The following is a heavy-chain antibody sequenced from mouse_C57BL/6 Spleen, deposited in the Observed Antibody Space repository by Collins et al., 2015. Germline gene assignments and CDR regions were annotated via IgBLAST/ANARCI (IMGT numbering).Heavy chain of an antibody. Sequence: DVQLQESGPGLVKPSQSLSLTCSVTGYSITSGYYWNWIRQFPGNKLEWMGYISYDGSNNYNPSLKNRISITRDTSKNQFFLKLNSVTTEDTATYYCAPRGYSNWYFDVWGTGTTVTVSS. D-gene: IGHD2-5*01. CDR1: GYSITSGYY. J-gene: IGHJ1*03. V-gene: IGHV3-6*01. CDR3: APRGYSNWYFDV. CDR2: ISYDGSN.